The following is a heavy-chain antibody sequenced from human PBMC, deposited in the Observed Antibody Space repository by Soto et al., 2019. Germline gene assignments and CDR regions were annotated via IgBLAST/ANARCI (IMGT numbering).Heavy chain of an antibody. CDR2: ISAHNGNT. J-gene: IGHJ4*02. Sequence: ASVKVSCKASGYTFTSYGISWVRQAPGQGLEWMGWISAHNGNTKYAQKLQGRVTMTTDTSTSTAYMDLRSLRSDDTAVYYCARDLGQQLVDYWGQGTLVTVSS. CDR3: ARDLGQQLVDY. CDR1: GYTFTSYG. D-gene: IGHD6-13*01. V-gene: IGHV1-18*01.